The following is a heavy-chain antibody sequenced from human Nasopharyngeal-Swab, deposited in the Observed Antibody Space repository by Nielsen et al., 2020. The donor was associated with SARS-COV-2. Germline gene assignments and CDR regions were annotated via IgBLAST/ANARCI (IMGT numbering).Heavy chain of an antibody. V-gene: IGHV3-30-3*01. J-gene: IGHJ4*02. CDR1: GFTFSSYA. Sequence: GESLKISCAASGFTFSSYAMHWVRQAPGKGLEWVAVISYDGSNKYYADSVKGRFTISRDNSKNTLYLQMNSLRAEDTAVYYCARSIAVAADYWGQGTLVTVSS. CDR3: ARSIAVAADY. D-gene: IGHD6-19*01. CDR2: ISYDGSNK.